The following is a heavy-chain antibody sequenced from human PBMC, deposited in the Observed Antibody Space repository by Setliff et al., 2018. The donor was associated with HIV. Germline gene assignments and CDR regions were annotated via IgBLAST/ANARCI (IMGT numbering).Heavy chain of an antibody. CDR2: IYYSGNT. CDR3: ATVVMGYTSGWYMFDP. Sequence: KTSETLSLTCTVSGGPISSYYWSWIRQPPGKGLEWIGYIYYSGNTNYNPSLKSRVTIAVDTSKNQFSLRLNSVTAADTAVYYCATVVMGYTSGWYMFDPWGQGTLVTVSS. CDR1: GGPISSYY. V-gene: IGHV4-59*01. J-gene: IGHJ5*02. D-gene: IGHD6-19*01.